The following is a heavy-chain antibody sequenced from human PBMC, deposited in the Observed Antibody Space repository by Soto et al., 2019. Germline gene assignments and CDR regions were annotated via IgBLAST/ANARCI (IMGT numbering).Heavy chain of an antibody. V-gene: IGHV4-59*08. D-gene: IGHD3-10*01. CDR3: ARGLRSHFGYDS. Sequence: PSETLSLTCTVSGGSISSYYWSWIRQPPGKGLEWIGYIYYSGSTNYNPSLKSRVTISVDTSKNQFSLKLSSVTAADTAVYYCARGLRSHFGYDSWGQGTLVTVSS. CDR2: IYYSGST. CDR1: GGSISSYY. J-gene: IGHJ4*02.